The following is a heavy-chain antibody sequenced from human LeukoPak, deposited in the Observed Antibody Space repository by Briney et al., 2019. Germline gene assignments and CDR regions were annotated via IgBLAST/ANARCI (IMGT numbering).Heavy chain of an antibody. Sequence: GGSLRLSCSASGFTFSSYSMNWVRQAPGKGLEWVSSISSSSSYIDYADSVKGRFTISRDNAKNSLYLQMNSLRAEDTAVYYCASGSSSPDYWGQGTLVTVSS. CDR1: GFTFSSYS. J-gene: IGHJ4*02. V-gene: IGHV3-21*01. CDR2: ISSSSSYI. D-gene: IGHD2-15*01. CDR3: ASGSSSPDY.